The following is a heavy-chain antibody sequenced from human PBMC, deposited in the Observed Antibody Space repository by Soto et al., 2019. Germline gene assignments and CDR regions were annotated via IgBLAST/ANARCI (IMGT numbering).Heavy chain of an antibody. Sequence: GGSLRLSCAASGFIVNSNYMSWVRQVPGKRLEWVSVIYSGGYTHYAASVKGRFTFSRDDSKNIAYLQMNSLKIEDTAVYYCTRGREWELLLSHYWGQGALVTVSS. V-gene: IGHV3-53*03. CDR3: TRGREWELLLSHY. J-gene: IGHJ4*02. CDR1: GFIVNSNY. D-gene: IGHD1-26*01. CDR2: IYSGGYT.